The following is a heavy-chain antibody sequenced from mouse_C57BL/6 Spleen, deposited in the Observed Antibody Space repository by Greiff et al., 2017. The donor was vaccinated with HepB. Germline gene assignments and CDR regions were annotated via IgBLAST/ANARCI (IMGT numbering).Heavy chain of an antibody. Sequence: QVQLQQPGAELVMPGASVKLSCKASGYTFTSYWMHWVKQRPGQGLEWIGEIDPSDSYTNYNQKFKGKSTLTVDKSSSTAYMQLSSLTSEDSAVYYCARGARRGWYFDAWGTGTTVTVSS. V-gene: IGHV1-69*01. CDR2: IDPSDSYT. CDR3: ARGARRGWYFDA. CDR1: GYTFTSYW. D-gene: IGHD2-12*01. J-gene: IGHJ1*03.